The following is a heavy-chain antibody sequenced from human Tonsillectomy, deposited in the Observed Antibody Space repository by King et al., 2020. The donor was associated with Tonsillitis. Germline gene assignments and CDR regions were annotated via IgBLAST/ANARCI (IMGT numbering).Heavy chain of an antibody. CDR1: GFSLSTSGVG. D-gene: IGHD5-12*01. CDR2: IYWNDDK. CDR3: AHRRGGYSGYDLGYFDY. Sequence: VTLKESGPTLVKPTQTLTLTCTFSGFSLSTSGVGVGWIRQPPGKALEWLALIYWNDDKRYRPSLKSRLTITKDTSKNQVVLTMTNMDPVDTATYFCAHRRGGYSGYDLGYFDYWGQGTLVTVSS. J-gene: IGHJ4*02. V-gene: IGHV2-5*01.